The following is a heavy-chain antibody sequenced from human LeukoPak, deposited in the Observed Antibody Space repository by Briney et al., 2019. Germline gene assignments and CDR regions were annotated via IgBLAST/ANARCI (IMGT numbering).Heavy chain of an antibody. V-gene: IGHV1-2*02. J-gene: IGHJ4*02. CDR2: INPNSGGT. CDR1: GYTFTGYY. D-gene: IGHD2-2*01. Sequence: ASVKVSCKASGYTFTGYYMHWLRQAPGQGLEWMGWINPNSGGTNYAQKFQGRVTMTRDTSISTAYMELSRLRSDDTAVYYCARDRGVPAASFDYWGQGTLVTVSS. CDR3: ARDRGVPAASFDY.